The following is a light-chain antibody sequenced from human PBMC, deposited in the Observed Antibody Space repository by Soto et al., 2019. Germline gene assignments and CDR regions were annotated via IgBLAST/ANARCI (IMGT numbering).Light chain of an antibody. J-gene: IGKJ4*01. Sequence: DIQMTQSPSSLSASVGDRVTITCRASQSIGRFLNWHQQKPGKAPNVLINVASTLRSGVPSRFSGRGSGTDFNLTITSLPPEHFATYFCPQSFTTPLTFGGGTKADIK. CDR2: VAS. V-gene: IGKV1-39*01. CDR3: PQSFTTPLT. CDR1: QSIGRF.